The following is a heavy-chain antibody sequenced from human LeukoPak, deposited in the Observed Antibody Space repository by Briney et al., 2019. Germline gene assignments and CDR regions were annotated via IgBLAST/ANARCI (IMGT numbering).Heavy chain of an antibody. CDR1: GFTFSSYA. Sequence: GRSLRLSCAASGFTFSSYAMSWVRQAPGKGLEWVSAISGSGGSTYYADSVKGRFTISRDNSKNTLYLQMNSLRAEDTAVYYCAKFDGGSGSEPFDYWGQGTLVTVSS. D-gene: IGHD3-10*01. V-gene: IGHV3-23*01. J-gene: IGHJ4*02. CDR3: AKFDGGSGSEPFDY. CDR2: ISGSGGST.